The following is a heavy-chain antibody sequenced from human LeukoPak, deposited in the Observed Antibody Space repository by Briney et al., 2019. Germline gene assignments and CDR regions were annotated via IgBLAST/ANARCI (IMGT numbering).Heavy chain of an antibody. CDR2: IIPIFGTA. CDR3: ATGGFWSGYLGALHY. Sequence: SVKVSCKASGFTFTSYDINWVRQAPGQGLEWMGGIIPIFGTANYAQKFQGRVTITADESTSTAYMELSSLRSEDTAVYYCATGGFWSGYLGALHYWGQGTLVTVSS. V-gene: IGHV1-69*13. CDR1: GFTFTSYD. D-gene: IGHD3-3*01. J-gene: IGHJ4*02.